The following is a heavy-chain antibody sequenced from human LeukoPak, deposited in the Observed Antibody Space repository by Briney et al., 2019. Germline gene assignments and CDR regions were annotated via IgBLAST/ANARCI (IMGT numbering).Heavy chain of an antibody. CDR3: ARSSVPYYYYNYYMDV. V-gene: IGHV4-61*02. J-gene: IGHJ6*03. D-gene: IGHD3-22*01. CDR1: GGSISSGSYY. CDR2: IYTSGST. Sequence: SETLSLTCTVSGGSISSGSYYWSWIRQPAGKGLEWIGRIYTSGSTNYNPSLKSRVTISVDTSKNQFSLKLSSVTAADTAVYYCARSSVPYYYYNYYMDVWGKGTTVTVSS.